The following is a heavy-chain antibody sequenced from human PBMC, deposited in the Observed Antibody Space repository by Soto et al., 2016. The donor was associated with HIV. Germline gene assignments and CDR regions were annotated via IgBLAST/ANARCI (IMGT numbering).Heavy chain of an antibody. Sequence: VQLQESGPGLVKPSETLSLTCAVSGYSISSGYYWGWIRQPPGKGLEWIGSIYHSGSTYYNPSLKSRVTISVDTSKNQFSLKLSSVTAADTAVYYCARAEGGSYLQVFDYWAREPWSRLL. D-gene: IGHD1-26*01. J-gene: IGHJ4*02. CDR1: GYSISSGYY. CDR3: ARAEGGSYLQVFDY. CDR2: IYHSGST. V-gene: IGHV4-38-2*01.